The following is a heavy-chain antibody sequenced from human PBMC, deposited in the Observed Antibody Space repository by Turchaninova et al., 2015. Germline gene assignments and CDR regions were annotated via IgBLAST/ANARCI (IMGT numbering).Heavy chain of an antibody. V-gene: IGHV4-59*08. CDR2: IYYSGST. J-gene: IGHJ4*02. CDR1: SGSISRYY. CDR3: ARHYRKESWLTFDY. D-gene: IGHD3-16*02. Sequence: QVQLQESGPGLVKPSETRSRTCTCSSGSISRYYWSWIRQPPGKGLEWIGYIYYSGSTNYNPSLKSRVTISVDTSKNQFSLKLSSVTAADTAVYYCARHYRKESWLTFDYWGQGTLVTVSS.